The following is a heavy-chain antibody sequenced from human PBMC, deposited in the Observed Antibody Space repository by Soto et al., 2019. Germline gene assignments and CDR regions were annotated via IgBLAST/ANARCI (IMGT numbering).Heavy chain of an antibody. D-gene: IGHD3-10*01. CDR1: GFTFSSYG. Sequence: GGSLRLSCAASGFTFSSYGMHWVRQAPGKGLEWVAVIWYDGSNKYYADSVKGRFTISRDNSKNTLYLQMNSLRAEDTAVYYCAREAYYYGSGSYHPWGQGTLVTVSS. CDR3: AREAYYYGSGSYHP. CDR2: IWYDGSNK. V-gene: IGHV3-33*01. J-gene: IGHJ5*02.